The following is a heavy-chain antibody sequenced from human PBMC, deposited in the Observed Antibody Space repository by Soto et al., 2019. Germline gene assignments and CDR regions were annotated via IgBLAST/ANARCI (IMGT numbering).Heavy chain of an antibody. CDR2: FSLSGTT. CDR3: ARGMTPPGAPAWYYFDS. J-gene: IGHJ4*02. V-gene: IGHV4-4*07. Sequence: SETLSLTCTVSRASITGSSYWSWIRQPAWKGLEWIGRFSLSGTTNYNPSLRSRVTMSADVSKNHFSLRLTSVTAADTALYYCARGMTPPGAPAWYYFDSWGQGTLGTGSS. CDR1: RASITGSSY. D-gene: IGHD2-8*02.